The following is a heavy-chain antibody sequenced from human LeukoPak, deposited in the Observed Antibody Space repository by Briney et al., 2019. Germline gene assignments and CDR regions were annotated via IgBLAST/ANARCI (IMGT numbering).Heavy chain of an antibody. D-gene: IGHD6-13*01. CDR3: ARGPRSSHNWFDP. Sequence: PGGSLKLSCAASEFTFSSYAMHWVRQAPGKGLEWVAVISYDGSNKYYADSVKGRFTISRDNSKNTLYLQTNSLRAEDTAVYYCARGPRSSHNWFDPWGQGTLVTVSS. CDR1: EFTFSSYA. J-gene: IGHJ5*02. V-gene: IGHV3-30*01. CDR2: ISYDGSNK.